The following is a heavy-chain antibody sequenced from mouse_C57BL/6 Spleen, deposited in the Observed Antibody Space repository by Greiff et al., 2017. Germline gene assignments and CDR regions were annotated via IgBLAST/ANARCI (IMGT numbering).Heavy chain of an antibody. J-gene: IGHJ3*01. CDR1: GYAFSSYW. Sequence: VQLQQSGAELVKPGASVKISCKASGYAFSSYWMNWVKQRPGKGLEWIGQIYPGDGDTNYNGKFKGKATLTADKSSSPAYMQLSSLTSEDSAVYFCARGGYGSSFLFAYWGQGTLVTVSA. CDR2: IYPGDGDT. V-gene: IGHV1-80*01. D-gene: IGHD1-1*01. CDR3: ARGGYGSSFLFAY.